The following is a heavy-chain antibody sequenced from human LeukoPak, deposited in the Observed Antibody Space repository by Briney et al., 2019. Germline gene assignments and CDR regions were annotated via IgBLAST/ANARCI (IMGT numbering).Heavy chain of an antibody. V-gene: IGHV4-61*02. Sequence: SETLSLTCTVSGDSISSGSYYWTWIRQPAGKGLAWIGRIYTSWSTINNPSPKKPNYNPSPKRRLTMSVDRSKNQFSLKMTSVTAADTAMYYRARDTALWTFDIWGQGTMVTVSS. J-gene: IGHJ3*02. CDR1: GDSISSGSYY. D-gene: IGHD2-21*02. CDR2: IYTSWSTINNPSPKKP. CDR3: ARDTALWTFDI.